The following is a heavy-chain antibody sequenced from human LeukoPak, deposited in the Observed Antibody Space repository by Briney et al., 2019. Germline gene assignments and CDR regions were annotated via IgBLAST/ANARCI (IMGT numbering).Heavy chain of an antibody. CDR1: GTSITSYY. Sequence: SETLSLTCNVSGTSITSYYWNWIRQPPGKGLEWIGYIYSGGTNYNPSLKSRVSISLDTSKKQVSLKLGSVIAADTAVYYCARDPGSIWGKGFDYWGQGTLVTVSS. CDR2: IYSGGT. D-gene: IGHD3-16*01. CDR3: ARDPGSIWGKGFDY. V-gene: IGHV4-59*01. J-gene: IGHJ4*02.